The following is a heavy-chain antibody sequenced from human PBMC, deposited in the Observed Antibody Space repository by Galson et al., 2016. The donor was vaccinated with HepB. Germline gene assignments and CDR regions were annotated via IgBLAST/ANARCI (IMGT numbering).Heavy chain of an antibody. D-gene: IGHD6-6*01. CDR1: GYSFATYW. Sequence: QSGAEVKKPGESLQISCETSGYSFATYWIAWVRQMPGKGLEWMGIFYPGDPDSRYSPSFQGQVTISADKSISTAYLQWTSLRASDTAIYYCARSDYSSSYTFDYWGRGTLVTVSS. J-gene: IGHJ4*02. CDR3: ARSDYSSSYTFDY. V-gene: IGHV5-51*01. CDR2: FYPGDPDS.